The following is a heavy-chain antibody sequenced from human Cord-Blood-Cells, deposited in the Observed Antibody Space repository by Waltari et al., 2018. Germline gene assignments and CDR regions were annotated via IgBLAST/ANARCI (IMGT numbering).Heavy chain of an antibody. D-gene: IGHD3-9*01. CDR2: ISYDGSNK. CDR1: GFTFSSYA. J-gene: IGHJ4*02. V-gene: IGHV3-30-3*01. Sequence: QVQLVESGGGVVQPGRSLRLSCAASGFTFSSYAMHWVRQAPGKGLEWVAVISYDGSNKDYADSVKGRFTSSRDNSKNTLYLQMNSLRAEDTAVYYCARSPVLRYFDWLLYFDYWGQGTLVTVSS. CDR3: ARSPVLRYFDWLLYFDY.